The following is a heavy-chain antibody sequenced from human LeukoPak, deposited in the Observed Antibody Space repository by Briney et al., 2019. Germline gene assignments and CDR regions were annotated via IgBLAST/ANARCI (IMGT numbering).Heavy chain of an antibody. CDR2: IYYSGST. V-gene: IGHV4-59*01. Sequence: SETLSLTCTVSGGSISGYSWSWIRQPPGKGLECMGYIYYSGSTNYNPSLKSRDTMSVDTSKNQFSLSLSSVTAADTAVYYCARAKLRNWFDPWGQGTLVTVSS. D-gene: IGHD1-1*01. J-gene: IGHJ5*02. CDR3: ARAKLRNWFDP. CDR1: GGSISGYS.